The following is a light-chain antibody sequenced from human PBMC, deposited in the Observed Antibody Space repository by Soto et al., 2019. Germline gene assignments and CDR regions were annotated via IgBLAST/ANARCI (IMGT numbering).Light chain of an antibody. CDR1: SSNIGTNT. V-gene: IGLV1-44*01. Sequence: QSVLTQPPSASGTPGQRVTISYSGGSSNIGTNTVNWYQQLPGTAPKLLIYISDQRPSGVPDRFSGSKSGASASLAISGLQSEDEADYYCAAWDDSLNGPVFGGGTKLTVL. CDR3: AAWDDSLNGPV. CDR2: ISD. J-gene: IGLJ2*01.